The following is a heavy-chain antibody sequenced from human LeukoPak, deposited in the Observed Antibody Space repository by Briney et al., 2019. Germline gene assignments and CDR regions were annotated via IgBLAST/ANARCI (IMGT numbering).Heavy chain of an antibody. J-gene: IGHJ4*02. V-gene: IGHV3-53*05. D-gene: IGHD3-3*01. Sequence: GGSLRLSCAASGFTVSNNYMSWVRQAPGKGLEWVSVIYSGGSTYYADSVKGRFTISRDTSKNTLYLQMNSLRAEDTAVYYCARVGAGITIFGVAPSGYDYWGQGTLVTVSS. CDR1: GFTVSNNY. CDR2: IYSGGST. CDR3: ARVGAGITIFGVAPSGYDY.